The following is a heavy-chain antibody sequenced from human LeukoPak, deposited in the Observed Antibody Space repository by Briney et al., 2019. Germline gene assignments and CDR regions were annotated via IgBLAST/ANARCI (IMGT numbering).Heavy chain of an antibody. CDR3: ARASMYGSGSRGYYYYYYMDV. Sequence: PSETLSLTCAVYGGSFSGYYWSWLRQPPGKGLEGIGEINHSGSTNYNPSLKSRVTISVATSKTQFSLKLSSVTAADTAVYYCARASMYGSGSRGYYYYYYMDVWGKGTTVTVSS. CDR2: INHSGST. J-gene: IGHJ6*03. D-gene: IGHD3-10*01. V-gene: IGHV4-34*01. CDR1: GGSFSGYY.